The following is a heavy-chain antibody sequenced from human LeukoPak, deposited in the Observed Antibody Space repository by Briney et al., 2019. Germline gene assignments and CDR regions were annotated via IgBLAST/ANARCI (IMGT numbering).Heavy chain of an antibody. J-gene: IGHJ6*03. CDR1: GFTFSSYW. V-gene: IGHV3-7*03. CDR2: IKQDGSEK. D-gene: IGHD1-26*01. CDR3: AKDNGGWELRSGRGHYYYYMDV. Sequence: GGSLRLSYAASGFTFSSYWMSWVRQAPGKGLEWVANIKQDGSEKYYVDSVKGRFTISRDNAKNSLYLQMNSLRAEDTALYYCAKDNGGWELRSGRGHYYYYMDVWGKGTTVTISS.